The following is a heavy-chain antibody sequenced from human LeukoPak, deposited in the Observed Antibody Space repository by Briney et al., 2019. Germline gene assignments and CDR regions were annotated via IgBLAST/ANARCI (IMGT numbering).Heavy chain of an antibody. CDR3: ARDVSDNYDFWSGYQHYYYYGMDV. CDR1: GYTFTGYY. V-gene: IGHV1-2*02. J-gene: IGHJ6*02. D-gene: IGHD3-3*01. Sequence: GASVKVSCKASGYTFTGYYMHWVRQAPGQGLEWMGWINPNSGGTNYAQKFQGRVTMTRDTSISTAYMELSRLRSDDTAVYYCARDVSDNYDFWSGYQHYYYYGMDVWGQGTTVTVSS. CDR2: INPNSGGT.